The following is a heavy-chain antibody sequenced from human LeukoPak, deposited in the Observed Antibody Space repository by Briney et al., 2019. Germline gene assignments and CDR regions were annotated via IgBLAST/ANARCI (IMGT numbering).Heavy chain of an antibody. V-gene: IGHV3-23*01. CDR1: GGSIRSSYYY. CDR2: ITGAGGGT. D-gene: IGHD1-26*01. CDR3: AKETSSGNFVTIDC. J-gene: IGHJ4*02. Sequence: ETLSLTCTVSGGSIRSSYYYWGWIRQPPGKGLEWVSAITGAGGGTNYADSVKGRFTISRDNSKNTLYLQMNSLRAEDTAVYYCAKETSSGNFVTIDCWGQGTLVTVSS.